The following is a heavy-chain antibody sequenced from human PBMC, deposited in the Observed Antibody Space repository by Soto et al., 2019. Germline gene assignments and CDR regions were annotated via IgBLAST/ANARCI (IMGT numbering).Heavy chain of an antibody. Sequence: GGSLRLSCAASGFTFSSYAMHWVRQAPGKGLEWVAVISYDGSNKYYADSVKGRFTISRDNSRNTLYLQMNSLRAEDTAVYYCARANTPPGFGVVIIPPNYYYGMDVWGQGTTVTVSS. CDR1: GFTFSSYA. J-gene: IGHJ6*02. V-gene: IGHV3-30-3*01. CDR2: ISYDGSNK. CDR3: ARANTPPGFGVVIIPPNYYYGMDV. D-gene: IGHD3-3*01.